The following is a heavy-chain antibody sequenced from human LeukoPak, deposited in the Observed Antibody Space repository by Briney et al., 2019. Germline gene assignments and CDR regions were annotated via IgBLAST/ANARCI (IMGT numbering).Heavy chain of an antibody. D-gene: IGHD1-1*01. CDR1: GFTVSSNY. CDR2: IYSGGST. V-gene: IGHV3-53*01. J-gene: IGHJ6*03. CDR3: ARHGILYYYYMDV. Sequence: GGSLRLSCAASGFTVSSNYMSWVRQAPGKGLEWVSVIYSGGSTYYADSVKGRFTISRDNSKSTLYLQMNSLRAEDTAVYYCARHGILYYYYMDVWGKGTTVTVSS.